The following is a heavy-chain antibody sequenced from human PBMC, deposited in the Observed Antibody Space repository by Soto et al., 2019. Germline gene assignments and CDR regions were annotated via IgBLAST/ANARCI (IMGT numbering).Heavy chain of an antibody. J-gene: IGHJ4*02. CDR3: ARESRSELGTVEY. CDR1: GASISNYY. V-gene: IGHV4-4*07. Sequence: QVRLQESGPGLVKPSETLSLTCTVSGASISNYYWSWIRQPAGKGLECLGRIYASGTTTYNPSLTSRVTMSVDTAENQFSLNLNSVPAADTAVYYCARESRSELGTVEYWGQGTVVTVSS. CDR2: IYASGTT. D-gene: IGHD1-1*01.